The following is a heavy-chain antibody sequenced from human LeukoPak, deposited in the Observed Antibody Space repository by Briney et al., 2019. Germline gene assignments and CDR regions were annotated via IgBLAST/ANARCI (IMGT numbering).Heavy chain of an antibody. CDR2: INHSGST. D-gene: IGHD3-10*01. J-gene: IGHJ4*02. V-gene: IGHV4-34*01. Sequence: SETLSLTCAVYGGSFSGYYWSWIRQSPRKGLEWIGEINHSGSTNYNPSLKSRVTISVDTSKNQLSLRLNSVTAADTALYYCILGGKLDYWGQGILVTVSS. CDR1: GGSFSGYY. CDR3: ILGGKLDY.